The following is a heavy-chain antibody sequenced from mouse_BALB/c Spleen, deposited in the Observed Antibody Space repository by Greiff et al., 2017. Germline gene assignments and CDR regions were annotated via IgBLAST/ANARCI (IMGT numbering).Heavy chain of an antibody. CDR1: GYTFTSYT. J-gene: IGHJ4*01. Sequence: QVQLQQSGAELARPGDSVKMSCKASGYTFTSYTMHWVKQRPGQGLEWIGYINPSSGYTNYNQKFKDKATLTADKSSSTAYMQLSSLTSEDSAVYYCARKRDYDVSYAMDYWGQGTSVTVSS. V-gene: IGHV1-4*01. D-gene: IGHD2-4*01. CDR3: ARKRDYDVSYAMDY. CDR2: INPSSGYT.